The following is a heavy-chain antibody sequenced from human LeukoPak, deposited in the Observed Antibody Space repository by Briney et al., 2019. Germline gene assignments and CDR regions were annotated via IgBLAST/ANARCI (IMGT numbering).Heavy chain of an antibody. V-gene: IGHV3-23*01. Sequence: PGGSLRLSCAVSGFSFSGYAMRWVRQAPGKGLEWVSAISGSGGSTYYADSVKGRFTISRDNSKNTLYLQMNSLRAEDTAVYYCAKDRYDILTGYSWSPFDYWGQGTLVTVSS. CDR3: AKDRYDILTGYSWSPFDY. CDR1: GFSFSGYA. D-gene: IGHD3-9*01. J-gene: IGHJ4*02. CDR2: ISGSGGST.